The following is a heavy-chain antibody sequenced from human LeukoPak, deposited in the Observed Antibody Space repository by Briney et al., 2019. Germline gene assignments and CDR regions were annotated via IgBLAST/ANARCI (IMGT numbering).Heavy chain of an antibody. CDR3: ARLRYYGMDV. Sequence: VGSLRLSCAASGFTFSGYDMSWVRQAPGEGLEWGSYTSSSISTIYYADSVKSRFTISRDNAKNSLYLQMNILRAEDTAVYYCARLRYYGMDVWGQGTTVTVSS. CDR2: TSSSISTI. V-gene: IGHV3-48*04. J-gene: IGHJ6*02. CDR1: GFTFSGYD.